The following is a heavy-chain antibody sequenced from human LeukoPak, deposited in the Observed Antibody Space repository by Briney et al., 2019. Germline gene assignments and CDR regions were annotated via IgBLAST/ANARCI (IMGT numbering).Heavy chain of an antibody. CDR2: ISYDGSNK. V-gene: IGHV3-30*04. CDR1: GFTFSSYA. Sequence: GGSLRLSCAASGFTFSSYAMHWVRQAPGKGLEWVAVISYDGSNKYYADSVKGRFTISRDNSKNTLYLQMNSLRAEDAAVYYCAKEDRSTSLLYYYYYMDVWGKGTTVTVSS. CDR3: AKEDRSTSLLYYYYYMDV. J-gene: IGHJ6*03. D-gene: IGHD6-13*01.